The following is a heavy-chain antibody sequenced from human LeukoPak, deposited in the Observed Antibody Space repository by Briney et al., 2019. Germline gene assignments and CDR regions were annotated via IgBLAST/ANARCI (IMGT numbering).Heavy chain of an antibody. Sequence: GGSLRLSCAASGFTFSSYWMSWVRQAPGKGLEWVSGINWNGGSTGYADSVKGRFTISRDNAKNSLYLQMNSLRAEDTALYYCARSPGEYFDYWGQGTLVTVSS. D-gene: IGHD2-21*01. V-gene: IGHV3-20*04. CDR1: GFTFSSYW. J-gene: IGHJ4*02. CDR3: ARSPGEYFDY. CDR2: INWNGGST.